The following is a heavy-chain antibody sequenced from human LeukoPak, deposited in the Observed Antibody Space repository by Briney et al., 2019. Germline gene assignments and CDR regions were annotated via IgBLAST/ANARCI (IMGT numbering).Heavy chain of an antibody. CDR3: ARGPYYYGSGSYYTPVWESYYYYYYMDV. CDR1: GYTFTSYG. V-gene: IGHV1-18*01. CDR2: ISAYNGNT. J-gene: IGHJ6*03. D-gene: IGHD3-10*01. Sequence: ASVRVSCKASGYTFTSYGISWVRQAPGQGLEWMGWISAYNGNTNYAQKLQGRVTMTTDTSTSTAYMELSSLRSEDTAVYYCARGPYYYGSGSYYTPVWESYYYYYYMDVWGKGTTVTISS.